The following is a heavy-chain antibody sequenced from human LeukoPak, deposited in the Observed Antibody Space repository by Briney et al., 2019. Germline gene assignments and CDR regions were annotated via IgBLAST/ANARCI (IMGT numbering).Heavy chain of an antibody. CDR2: IYYSGTA. Sequence: SETLSLTCTVSGASLSTSSWTWIRQPPGKGLECIGFIYYSGTAHYHPSLKSRVTISLDTSKNQFSLRLSSVTAADTAVYYCARHFSNGWSDKWGQGTLVTVS. CDR3: ARHFSNGWSDK. J-gene: IGHJ4*02. V-gene: IGHV4-59*08. CDR1: GASLSTSS. D-gene: IGHD6-19*01.